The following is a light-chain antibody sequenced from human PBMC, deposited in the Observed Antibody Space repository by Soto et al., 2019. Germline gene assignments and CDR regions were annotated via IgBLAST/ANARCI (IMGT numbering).Light chain of an antibody. Sequence: DIQMTQSPSAVSASVGDRVTITCRASQGIDIWLAWYQHKPGKAPKLLIYGTSRLQSGVPSRFSGSGSGTDFILTISSLQPEDLATYYCQQANSFPFTFGPGTKVSVK. CDR2: GTS. J-gene: IGKJ3*01. V-gene: IGKV1-12*01. CDR3: QQANSFPFT. CDR1: QGIDIW.